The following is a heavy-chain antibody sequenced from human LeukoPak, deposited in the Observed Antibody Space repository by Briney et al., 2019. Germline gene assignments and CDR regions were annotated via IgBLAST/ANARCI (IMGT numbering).Heavy chain of an antibody. CDR2: INPNSGGT. V-gene: IGHV1-2*02. CDR1: GYTFTGYY. Sequence: VASVKVSCKASGYTFTGYYMHWVRQAPGQGLEWMGWINPNSGGTNYAQKFQGRVTMTRDTSISTAYMELSRLRSDDTAVYYCAREGKYSSIWRSGADAFDIWGQGTMVTVSS. J-gene: IGHJ3*02. CDR3: AREGKYSSIWRSGADAFDI. D-gene: IGHD6-13*01.